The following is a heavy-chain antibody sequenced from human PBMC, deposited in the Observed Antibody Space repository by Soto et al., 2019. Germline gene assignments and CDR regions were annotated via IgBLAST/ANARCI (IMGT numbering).Heavy chain of an antibody. Sequence: GGSLRLSCAASGFTVSSNYMIWVRQAPGKGLEWVSVIYSGGSTYYADSVKGRFTISRDNSKNTLYLQMNSLRAEDTAVYYCARDLAAAGKGFDYWGQGTLVTVSS. D-gene: IGHD6-13*01. CDR1: GFTVSSNY. V-gene: IGHV3-53*01. CDR3: ARDLAAAGKGFDY. J-gene: IGHJ4*02. CDR2: IYSGGST.